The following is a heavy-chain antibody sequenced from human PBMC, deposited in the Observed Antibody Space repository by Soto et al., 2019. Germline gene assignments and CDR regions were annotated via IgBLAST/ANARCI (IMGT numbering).Heavy chain of an antibody. V-gene: IGHV3-11*01. D-gene: IGHD3-3*01. CDR1: GFTFSDYY. CDR3: ARVNRYDFWSEGYMDV. Sequence: GGSLRLSCAASGFTFSDYYMSWIRQAPGKGLEWVSYISSSGSTIYYADSVKGRFTISRDNAKNSLYLQMNSLRAEDTAVYYCARVNRYDFWSEGYMDVWGKGTTVTVSS. J-gene: IGHJ6*03. CDR2: ISSSGSTI.